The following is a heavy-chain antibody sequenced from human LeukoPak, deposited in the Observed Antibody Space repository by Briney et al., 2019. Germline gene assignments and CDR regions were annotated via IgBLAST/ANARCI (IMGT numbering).Heavy chain of an antibody. CDR1: GFTFSTYW. CDR3: VRDEGSPMLVAFDI. J-gene: IGHJ3*02. D-gene: IGHD3-16*01. V-gene: IGHV3-74*01. Sequence: GGSLRLSCAASGFTFSTYWMHWVRQPPGKGLVWVSRINSGGSSTGYADSVKGRFTISRDNAKNTLYLQMNSLRAEDTAVYYCVRDEGSPMLVAFDIWGQGTMVTVSS. CDR2: INSGGSST.